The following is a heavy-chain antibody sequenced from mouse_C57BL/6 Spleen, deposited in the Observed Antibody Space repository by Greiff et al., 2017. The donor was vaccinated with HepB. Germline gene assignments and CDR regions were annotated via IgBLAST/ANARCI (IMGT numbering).Heavy chain of an antibody. D-gene: IGHD1-1*01. V-gene: IGHV1-5*01. CDR1: GYTFTSYW. CDR2: IYPGNSDT. CDR3: TRRTTVVATDWYFDV. Sequence: VQLQQSGTVLARPGASVKMSCKTSGYTFTSYWMHWVKQRPGQGLEWIGAIYPGNSDTSYNQKFKGKAKLTAVTSASTAYMELSSLTNEDSAVYYCTRRTTVVATDWYFDVWGTGTTVTVSS. J-gene: IGHJ1*03.